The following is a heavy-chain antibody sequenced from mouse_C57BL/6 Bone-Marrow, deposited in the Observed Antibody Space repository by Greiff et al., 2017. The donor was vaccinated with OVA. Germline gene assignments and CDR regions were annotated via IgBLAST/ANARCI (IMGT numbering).Heavy chain of an antibody. J-gene: IGHJ3*01. Sequence: QVQLQQPGAELVKPGASVKVSCKASGYTFTSYWMHWVKQRPGQGLEWIGRIHPSDSDTNYNQKFKGKATLTVDKSSSTAYMQLNSLTSEDSAVYYCAPHCYGSSWAYWGQGTLVTVSA. V-gene: IGHV1-74*01. CDR3: APHCYGSSWAY. D-gene: IGHD1-1*01. CDR2: IHPSDSDT. CDR1: GYTFTSYW.